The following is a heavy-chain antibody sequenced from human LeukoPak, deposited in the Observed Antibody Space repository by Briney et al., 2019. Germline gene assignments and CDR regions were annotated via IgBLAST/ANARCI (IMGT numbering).Heavy chain of an antibody. J-gene: IGHJ4*02. CDR1: GFTFNNYA. CDR2: FSSSGDST. V-gene: IGHV3-23*01. Sequence: GGSLRLSCAASGFTFNNYAITWVRQAPGKGLEWVSAIGGEWVSTFSSSGDSTYHADSVKGRFTVSRDDSKNTVYLQMNSLRAEDTAVYYCAKAGDIRYTSGWTFDSWGQGTPVTVSS. CDR3: AKAGDIRYTSGWTFDS. D-gene: IGHD6-19*01.